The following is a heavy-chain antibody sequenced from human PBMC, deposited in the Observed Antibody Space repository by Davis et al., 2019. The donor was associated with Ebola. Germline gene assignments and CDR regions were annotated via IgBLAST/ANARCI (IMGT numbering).Heavy chain of an antibody. V-gene: IGHV3-23*01. CDR2: LGLSADT. CDR1: GFVFSSYV. Sequence: GESLKISCAASGFVFSSYVMSWVRRAPGKGLEWVSTLGLSADTYYADSVKGRFTISRDNSKNILHLQMNSLRVEDTAIYYCAKDTPNIWFDVWGQGTMVAVSS. J-gene: IGHJ3*01. CDR3: AKDTPNIWFDV. D-gene: IGHD2-15*01.